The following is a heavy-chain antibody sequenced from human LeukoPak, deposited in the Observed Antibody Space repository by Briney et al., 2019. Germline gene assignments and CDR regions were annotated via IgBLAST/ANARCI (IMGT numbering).Heavy chain of an antibody. Sequence: PGRSLRLSCAASGFAFNTYAMHWARQAPGKGLEWVAIIWYDGSNENYVDSVQGRFTIFRDNSKNTLYLQMNSLRAEDTAVYYCARNAYGGDIFDYWGQGTLVTVSS. V-gene: IGHV3-33*01. CDR1: GFAFNTYA. CDR3: ARNAYGGDIFDY. D-gene: IGHD4/OR15-4a*01. J-gene: IGHJ4*02. CDR2: IWYDGSNE.